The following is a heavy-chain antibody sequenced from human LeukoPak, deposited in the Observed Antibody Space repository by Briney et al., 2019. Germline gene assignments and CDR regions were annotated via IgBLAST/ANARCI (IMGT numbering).Heavy chain of an antibody. CDR1: GFIVSSNY. V-gene: IGHV3-53*04. D-gene: IGHD5-18*01. CDR2: IYSGGSA. J-gene: IGHJ6*02. Sequence: PGGSLRLSCAASGFIVSSNYMSWVRQAPGKGLEWVSLIYSGGSAYYADSVKGRFTISRHNSKNTVYLQMDSLRPEDTAVYYCARATTAMAPYYYQGMDVWGQGTTVTVSS. CDR3: ARATTAMAPYYYQGMDV.